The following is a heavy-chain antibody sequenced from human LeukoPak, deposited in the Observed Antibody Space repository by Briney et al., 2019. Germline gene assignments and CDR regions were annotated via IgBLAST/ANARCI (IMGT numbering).Heavy chain of an antibody. V-gene: IGHV1-2*02. J-gene: IGHJ4*02. D-gene: IGHD3-22*01. CDR3: VREPTYYYDSSGYYRVREFDY. CDR1: GYTFTGYY. CDR2: INPNSGGT. Sequence: ASVKVSCKASGYTFTGYYMHWVRQAPGQGLEWMGWINPNSGGTNYAQKFQGRVTMTRDTSISTAYMELSRLRSDDTAVYYCVREPTYYYDSSGYYRVREFDYWGQGTLVTVSS.